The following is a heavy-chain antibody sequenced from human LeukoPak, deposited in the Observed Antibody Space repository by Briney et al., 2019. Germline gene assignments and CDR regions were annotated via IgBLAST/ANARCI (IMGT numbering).Heavy chain of an antibody. V-gene: IGHV3-23*01. D-gene: IGHD5-18*01. CDR1: GFTFSSYA. Sequence: GGSLRLSCATSGFTFSSYAMSWVRQAPGKGLEWVSTISESGGITYSADSVKGRFTISRDNSKTTLYLQMNSLRDEDTAVYYCAKFASYDYWGHWGQGTLVTVAS. CDR3: AKFASYDYWGH. CDR2: ISESGGIT. J-gene: IGHJ4*02.